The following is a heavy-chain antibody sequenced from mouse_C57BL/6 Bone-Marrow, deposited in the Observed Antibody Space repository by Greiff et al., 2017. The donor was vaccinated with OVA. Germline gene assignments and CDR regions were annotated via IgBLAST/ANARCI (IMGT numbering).Heavy chain of an antibody. V-gene: IGHV2-6*01. CDR2: ICGVGST. Sequence: QVQLKQSGPGLVAPSQSLSITCTVSGFSLTSSGVDWVRQSPGKGLEWLGVICGVGSTNYNSALKSRLSISKDNSKSQVFLTMNSLQTDDIAMYYCASDYYGSSYGLFDYWGQGTTLTVSS. D-gene: IGHD1-1*01. J-gene: IGHJ2*01. CDR1: GFSLTSSG. CDR3: ASDYYGSSYGLFDY.